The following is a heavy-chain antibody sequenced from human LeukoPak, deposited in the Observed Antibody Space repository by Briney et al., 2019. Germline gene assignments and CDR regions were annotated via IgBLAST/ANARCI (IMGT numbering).Heavy chain of an antibody. CDR1: GGSISGYY. J-gene: IGHJ5*02. CDR3: ARQGSLSYCSGGSCWFDP. CDR2: IYYSGST. Sequence: SETLSLTCTVSGGSISGYYWGWIRQPPGKGLEWIGSIYYSGSTYSNPSLKSRVTISVDTSKNQISLKMYSVAAADTAVYHCARQGSLSYCSGGSCWFDPWGQGTLVTVSS. V-gene: IGHV4-39*01. D-gene: IGHD2-15*01.